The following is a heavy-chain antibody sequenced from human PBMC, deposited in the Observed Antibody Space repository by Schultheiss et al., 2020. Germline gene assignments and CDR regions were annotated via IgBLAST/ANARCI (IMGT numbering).Heavy chain of an antibody. CDR1: GFTFSSYA. J-gene: IGHJ4*02. D-gene: IGHD6-13*01. Sequence: GGSLRLSCAASGFTFSSYAMSWVRQAPGKGLEWLSVLYRGGRTSYADSVKGRFSISRDNSKNTVSLQMNTLRAEDTAVYYCARRPGSSWSSFDYWGQGTLVTVSS. CDR2: LYRGGRT. CDR3: ARRPGSSWSSFDY. V-gene: IGHV3-66*04.